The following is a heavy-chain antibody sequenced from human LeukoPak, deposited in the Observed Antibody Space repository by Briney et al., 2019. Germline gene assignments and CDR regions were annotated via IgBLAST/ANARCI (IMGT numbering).Heavy chain of an antibody. Sequence: GRSLRLSCAASGFTFSSYSMNWVRQAPGKGLEWVSSISSSSSYIYYADSVKGRFTISRDNAKNSLYLQMNSLRAEDTAVYYCARDSGGQQLVYWGQGTLVTVSS. CDR3: ARDSGGQQLVY. V-gene: IGHV3-21*01. CDR1: GFTFSSYS. D-gene: IGHD6-13*01. CDR2: ISSSSSYI. J-gene: IGHJ4*02.